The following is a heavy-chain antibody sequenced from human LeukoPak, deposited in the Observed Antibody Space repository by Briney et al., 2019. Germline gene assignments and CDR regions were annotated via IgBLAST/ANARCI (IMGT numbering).Heavy chain of an antibody. J-gene: IGHJ4*02. CDR1: GFSLSAGGVG. CDR3: AHKVVGPSYFDY. CDR2: IYWDDDK. V-gene: IGHV2-5*02. D-gene: IGHD1-26*01. Sequence: KESGPTLVKPTQTLTLTCTFSGFSLSAGGVGVGWIRQPPGKALEWLALIYWDDDKRYSPSLKSRLTISKDTSKNQVVLTMTNMDPVDTGTYYCAHKVVGPSYFDYWGLGTLVTVSS.